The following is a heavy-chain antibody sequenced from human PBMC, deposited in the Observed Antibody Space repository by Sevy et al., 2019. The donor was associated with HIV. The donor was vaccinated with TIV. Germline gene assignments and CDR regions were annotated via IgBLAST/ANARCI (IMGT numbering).Heavy chain of an antibody. CDR2: ISGSGGST. CDR3: AEGLGGQQLVLTGYYYYYYMDV. CDR1: GFSFSSYA. D-gene: IGHD6-13*01. J-gene: IGHJ6*03. Sequence: GGSLRLSCAASGFSFSSYAMSWVRQAPGKGLEWVSAISGSGGSTYYADSVKGRFTISRDNSKNTLYLQMNSLRAEDTAVYYCAEGLGGQQLVLTGYYYYYYMDVWGKGTTVTVSS. V-gene: IGHV3-23*01.